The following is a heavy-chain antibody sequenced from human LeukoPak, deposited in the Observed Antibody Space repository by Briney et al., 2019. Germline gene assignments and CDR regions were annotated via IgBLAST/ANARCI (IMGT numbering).Heavy chain of an antibody. Sequence: SETLSLTCTASGYSISSGYYWGWIRQPPGKGLEWIGSIYYSGSTYYNPSLKSRVTISVDTSKNQFSLKLSSVTAADTAVYYCATHLIYHDAFDIWGQGTMVTVSS. CDR3: ATHLIYHDAFDI. CDR1: GYSISSGYY. V-gene: IGHV4-38-2*02. CDR2: IYYSGST. D-gene: IGHD2-2*01. J-gene: IGHJ3*02.